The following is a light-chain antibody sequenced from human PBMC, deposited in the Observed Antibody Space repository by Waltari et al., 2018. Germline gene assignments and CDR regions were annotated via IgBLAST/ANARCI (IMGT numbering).Light chain of an antibody. V-gene: IGKV1-39*01. CDR1: QNIGTY. J-gene: IGKJ4*01. Sequence: DIKLTHPRSSLSASLGDSVTITCRASQNIGTYLNWYQQRPGEAPNLLIYTASNLHPGVPSRFSGSFSGTDFTLTVSSLQPEDFATFYCQQTYSLPGTFGGGTRVELK. CDR2: TAS. CDR3: QQTYSLPGT.